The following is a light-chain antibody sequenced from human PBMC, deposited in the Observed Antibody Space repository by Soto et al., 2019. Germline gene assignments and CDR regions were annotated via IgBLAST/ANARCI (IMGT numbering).Light chain of an antibody. V-gene: IGKV1-5*03. Sequence: DIQMTQSPSTLSASVGDRVTITCRASQNVRIYLAWYQQKPGKAPKLLIYQTSSLQSGVPSRFSGRGSETEFTLAISSLQTEDFATYYCQQYYIYPPSFGLGTKVEIK. CDR2: QTS. CDR1: QNVRIY. J-gene: IGKJ3*01. CDR3: QQYYIYPPS.